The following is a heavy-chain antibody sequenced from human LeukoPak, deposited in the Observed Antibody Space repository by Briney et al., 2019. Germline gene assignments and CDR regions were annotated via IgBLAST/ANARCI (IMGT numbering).Heavy chain of an antibody. J-gene: IGHJ4*02. CDR2: IDTSGTTT. CDR3: ASRYRVGF. D-gene: IGHD5/OR15-5a*01. V-gene: IGHV3-11*01. Sequence: GGSLRLSCAASGFTFGNFYMHWIRQAPGKGLECVSYIDTSGTTTYYADSVKGRFTIPRDNARNSLYLQMNSLRAEDTAVYYCASRYRVGFWGQGTLVTVSS. CDR1: GFTFGNFY.